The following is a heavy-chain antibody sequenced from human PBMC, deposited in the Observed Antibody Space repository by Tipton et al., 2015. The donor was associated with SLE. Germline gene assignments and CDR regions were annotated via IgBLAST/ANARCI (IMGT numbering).Heavy chain of an antibody. J-gene: IGHJ4*02. Sequence: LRLSCTVSGGSISISTFSWGWIRQPPGKGLEWIGSIYSSGSTYHNPSLRSRATMSVDTSKNQFSLKVTSVTAADTAVYYCATHSGWRDFWGQGSLVTVPS. CDR3: ATHSGWRDF. V-gene: IGHV4-39*07. CDR1: GGSISISTFS. D-gene: IGHD6-19*01. CDR2: IYSSGST.